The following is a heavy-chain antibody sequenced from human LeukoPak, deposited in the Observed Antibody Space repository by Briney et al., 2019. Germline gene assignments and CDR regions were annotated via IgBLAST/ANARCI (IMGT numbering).Heavy chain of an antibody. CDR2: INHLGST. J-gene: IGHJ4*02. D-gene: IGHD3-9*01. Sequence: SETLSLTCGVYGGSFSGYYYNWIRQSPGKGREWIAEINHLGSTNYNPSLKSRVAISIDTSKSQFSLRLSSVTAADTAVYYYARGGYNIDWMKDAPDNWGQGTLVTVSS. CDR1: GGSFSGYY. V-gene: IGHV4-34*01. CDR3: ARGGYNIDWMKDAPDN.